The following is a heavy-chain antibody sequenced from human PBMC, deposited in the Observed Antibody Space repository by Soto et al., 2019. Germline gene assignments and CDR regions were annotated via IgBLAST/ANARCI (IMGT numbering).Heavy chain of an antibody. CDR1: GGSISSGDYY. CDR2: IYYSGST. Sequence: SETLSLTCTVSGGSISSGDYYWSWIRQPPGKGLEWIGYIYYSGSTYYNPSLKSRVTISVDTSKNQFSLKLSSVTAADTAVYYCARGGRRSPGKDVWGQGTTVTVSS. V-gene: IGHV4-30-4*01. J-gene: IGHJ6*02. CDR3: ARGGRRSPGKDV.